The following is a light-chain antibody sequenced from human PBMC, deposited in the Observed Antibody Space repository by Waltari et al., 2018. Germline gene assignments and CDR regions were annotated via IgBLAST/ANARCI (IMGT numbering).Light chain of an antibody. V-gene: IGKV4-1*01. CDR3: QQYYITPPT. J-gene: IGKJ1*01. CDR2: WAS. Sequence: DIVMTQSPDSLTVSLGERATVNCKSSQSVLSSSNNKNFLAWYQQKPGQPPKLFIYWASTRGSGFPDRFSGSGSGTDFTLTISSLQAEDVAVYYCQQYYITPPTFGQGTKVEIK. CDR1: QSVLSSSNNKNF.